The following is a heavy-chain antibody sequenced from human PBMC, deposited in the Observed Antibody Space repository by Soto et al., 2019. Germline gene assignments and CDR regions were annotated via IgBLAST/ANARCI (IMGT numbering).Heavy chain of an antibody. Sequence: GASVKVSCKASGGTFSSYAISWVRQAPGQGLEWMGGIIPIFGTANYAQKFQGRVTITADESTSTAYMELSSLRSEDTAVYYCARDSLLHYYDSSGYTVFDYWGQGTLVTVSS. CDR1: GGTFSSYA. V-gene: IGHV1-69*13. CDR3: ARDSLLHYYDSSGYTVFDY. D-gene: IGHD3-22*01. J-gene: IGHJ4*02. CDR2: IIPIFGTA.